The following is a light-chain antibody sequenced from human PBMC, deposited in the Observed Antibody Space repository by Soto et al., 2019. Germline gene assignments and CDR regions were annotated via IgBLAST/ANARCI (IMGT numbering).Light chain of an antibody. CDR2: DNN. CDR1: SSNIGRNY. J-gene: IGLJ3*02. CDR3: GTWDSSLSAGV. Sequence: QSVLTQPPSVSAAPGQTVTISCSGSSSNIGRNYGSWYQQFPGTAPKLLIYDNNRRPSGIPDRFSGSKSGTSATLDITGLLTGDEADYYCGTWDSSLSAGVFGGGTKLTVL. V-gene: IGLV1-51*01.